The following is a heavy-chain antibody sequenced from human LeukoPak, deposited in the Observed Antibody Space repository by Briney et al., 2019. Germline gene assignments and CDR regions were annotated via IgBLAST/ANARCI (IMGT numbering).Heavy chain of an antibody. V-gene: IGHV3-33*01. D-gene: IGHD3-3*01. CDR2: IWYDGSNE. J-gene: IGHJ4*02. Sequence: GGSLRLSCAASGFTFSSYGMHWVRQAPGKGLEWVAVIWYDGSNEYYADSVKGRFTISRDNSKNALYLQMNSLRAEDTAVYYCARDSLDFWSGYYSGLGDYWGQGTLVTVSS. CDR3: ARDSLDFWSGYYSGLGDY. CDR1: GFTFSSYG.